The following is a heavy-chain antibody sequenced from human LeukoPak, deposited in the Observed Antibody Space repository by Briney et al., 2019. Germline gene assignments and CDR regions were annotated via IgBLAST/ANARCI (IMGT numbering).Heavy chain of an antibody. CDR2: IYSSGST. Sequence: SETLSLTCTVSGGSISSSYYYWGWIRQPPGKGLEWIGSIYSSGSTYYNPSLKSRVTISVDTSKNQFSLMLSSVTAADTAVYYCARGYDSSAYYPFNYWGQGTLVTVSS. V-gene: IGHV4-39*07. CDR3: ARGYDSSAYYPFNY. D-gene: IGHD3-22*01. J-gene: IGHJ4*02. CDR1: GGSISSSYYY.